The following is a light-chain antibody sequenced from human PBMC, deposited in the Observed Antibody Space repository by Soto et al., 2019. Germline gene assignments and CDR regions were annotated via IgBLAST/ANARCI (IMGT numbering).Light chain of an antibody. CDR1: SSDVGGYKY. Sequence: QSALTQPPSASGALGQSVTISCTGTSSDVGGYKYVSWHQQHPGKAPKVMIYEVTKRPPGVPDRFSGSKSGNTASLTVSGLQAEDEADDYCISFAGGGNPVLLGGGTKLTVL. V-gene: IGLV2-8*01. J-gene: IGLJ2*01. CDR3: ISFAGGGNPVL. CDR2: EVT.